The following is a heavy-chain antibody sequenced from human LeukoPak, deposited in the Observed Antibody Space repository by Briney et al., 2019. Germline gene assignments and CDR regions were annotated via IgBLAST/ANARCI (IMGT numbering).Heavy chain of an antibody. Sequence: GESLKISCKGSGYSFTHYWIAWVRQMPGKGLEWMGIIYPADSDTRYSPSFQGQVTISADKSISTAYLQWSSLKASDTAMYYCARGDTTMVPGYFDYWGQGTLVTVSS. D-gene: IGHD5-18*01. CDR3: ARGDTTMVPGYFDY. V-gene: IGHV5-51*01. CDR1: GYSFTHYW. CDR2: IYPADSDT. J-gene: IGHJ4*02.